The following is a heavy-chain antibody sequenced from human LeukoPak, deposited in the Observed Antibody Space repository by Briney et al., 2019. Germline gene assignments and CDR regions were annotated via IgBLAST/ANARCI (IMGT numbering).Heavy chain of an antibody. CDR2: ISASGVNT. D-gene: IGHD6-13*01. V-gene: IGHV3-23*01. J-gene: IGHJ4*02. CDR3: AKDPLAAAGPDNIFDY. CDR1: GFTFSSYG. Sequence: LAGGSLRLSCAASGFTFSSYGMPWVRQAPGKGLEWVSAISASGVNTYYADSMKGRFTISRDNSKNTLYLQMNSLRVGDTAVYFCAKDPLAAAGPDNIFDYWGQGTLVTVSS.